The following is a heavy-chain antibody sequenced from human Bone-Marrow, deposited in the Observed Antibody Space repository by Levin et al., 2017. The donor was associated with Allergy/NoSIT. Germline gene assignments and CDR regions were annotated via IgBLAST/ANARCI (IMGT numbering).Heavy chain of an antibody. Sequence: TGESLKISCKASGYTFTGYYIHWVRQTPEQGLEWMGWINPNSEATNYAQKFQGRATMTSDTSIATAYMELTRLRSDDTAVYYCARSVSILATFDQWGQGTLVTVSS. CDR3: ARSVSILATFDQ. CDR2: INPNSEAT. CDR1: GYTFTGYY. J-gene: IGHJ4*02. V-gene: IGHV1-2*02. D-gene: IGHD5-12*01.